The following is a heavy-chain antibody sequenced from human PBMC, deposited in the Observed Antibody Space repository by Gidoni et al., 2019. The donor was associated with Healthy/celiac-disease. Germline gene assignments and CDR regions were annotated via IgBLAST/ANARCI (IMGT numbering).Heavy chain of an antibody. CDR2: IIPIFGTA. CDR3: ARGDYDSSGYHPGDY. Sequence: QVQLVQSGAEVTKPGSSVNVSCKASGGTFSSYAISWVRQAPGQGREWMGGIIPIFGTANYAQKCQGRVTITADESTSTAYMELSSLRSEDTAVYYCARGDYDSSGYHPGDYWGQGTLVTVSS. D-gene: IGHD3-22*01. CDR1: GGTFSSYA. V-gene: IGHV1-69*01. J-gene: IGHJ4*02.